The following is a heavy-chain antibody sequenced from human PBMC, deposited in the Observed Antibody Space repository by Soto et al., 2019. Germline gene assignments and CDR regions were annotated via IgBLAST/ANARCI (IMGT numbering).Heavy chain of an antibody. J-gene: IGHJ5*02. CDR2: IYYSGST. CDR3: ARRIAAATWDNWFDP. D-gene: IGHD6-13*01. Sequence: SETLSLTCTVSGGSISSSSYYWGWIRQPPGKGLEWIGSIYYSGSTYYNPSLKSRVTISVDTSKNQFSLKLSSVTAADTAVYYCARRIAAATWDNWFDPWGQGTLVTVSS. CDR1: GGSISSSSYY. V-gene: IGHV4-39*01.